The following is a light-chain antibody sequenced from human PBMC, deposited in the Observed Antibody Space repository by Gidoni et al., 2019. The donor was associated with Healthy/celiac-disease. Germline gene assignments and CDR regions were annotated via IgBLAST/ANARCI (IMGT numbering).Light chain of an antibody. V-gene: IGKV1-12*01. Sequence: DIQMTQSPSSVSATVGHRVTITFQASQGISSWLAWYQQKPGKHPKLIIYAASSLQSGVPSRFSGSGSGTDFTLTISSLQPEDFATYYCQQTNSFPRTFGQGTKVEIK. CDR3: QQTNSFPRT. J-gene: IGKJ1*01. CDR2: AAS. CDR1: QGISSW.